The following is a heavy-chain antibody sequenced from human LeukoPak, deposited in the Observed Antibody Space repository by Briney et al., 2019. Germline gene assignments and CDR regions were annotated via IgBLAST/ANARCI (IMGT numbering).Heavy chain of an antibody. CDR3: ARVGIVGATMIDY. V-gene: IGHV4-39*01. Sequence: PSETLSLTCTVSGGSLSGSSYYWGWIRQPPGKGLEWVGSIYYSGSTYYNPSLKSRVTISVDTSKNQFSLKLSSVTAADTAVYYCARVGIVGATMIDYWGQGTLVTVSS. D-gene: IGHD1-26*01. J-gene: IGHJ4*02. CDR1: GGSLSGSSYY. CDR2: IYYSGST.